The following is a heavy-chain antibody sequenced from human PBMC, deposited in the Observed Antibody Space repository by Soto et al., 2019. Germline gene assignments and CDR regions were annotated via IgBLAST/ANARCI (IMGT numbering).Heavy chain of an antibody. CDR2: ISGSGIT. Sequence: GGSLRLSCAASGFSFSNYAMTWVRQAPGKGLEWVSAISGSGITYYADSVKGRVTISRDNSKNTLNLQMNSLRAEDTAVYFCAKDFHYFDSRSYYSGVFDYWGQGSLVTVSS. V-gene: IGHV3-23*01. CDR1: GFSFSNYA. J-gene: IGHJ4*02. D-gene: IGHD3-10*01. CDR3: AKDFHYFDSRSYYSGVFDY.